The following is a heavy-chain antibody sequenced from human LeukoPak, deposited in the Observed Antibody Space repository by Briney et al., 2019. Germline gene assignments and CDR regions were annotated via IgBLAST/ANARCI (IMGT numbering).Heavy chain of an antibody. J-gene: IGHJ4*02. V-gene: IGHV3-74*01. CDR2: INSDGSRT. CDR1: GFTFSSYW. D-gene: IGHD3-16*01. Sequence: WGSLRLSCAASGFTFSSYWMHWVRQAPGKGLVWVSRINSDGSRTSYADSVKGRFTISRDNAKKTLYLQMNSLRAEDTAVYYCAKFLGSGLYYFDYWGQGTLVTVSS. CDR3: AKFLGSGLYYFDY.